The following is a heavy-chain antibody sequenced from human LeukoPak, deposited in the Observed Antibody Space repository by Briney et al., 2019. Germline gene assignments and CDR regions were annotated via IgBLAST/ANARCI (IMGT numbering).Heavy chain of an antibody. V-gene: IGHV3-48*03. CDR3: ARDRWAAAFDY. J-gene: IGHJ4*02. D-gene: IGHD6-13*01. Sequence: GGSLRLSCAASGFTFSSYEMHWVRQAPGKGLEWVSYISSSGSTIYYADSVKGRFTISRDNAKNSLYLQMNSLRAEDTAVYYCARDRWAAAFDYWGQGTLVTVSS. CDR1: GFTFSSYE. CDR2: ISSSGSTI.